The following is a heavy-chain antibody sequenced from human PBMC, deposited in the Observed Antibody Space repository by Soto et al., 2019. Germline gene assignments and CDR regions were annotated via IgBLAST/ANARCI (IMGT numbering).Heavy chain of an antibody. D-gene: IGHD3-16*01. CDR1: GGSISGHY. V-gene: IGHV4-59*08. J-gene: IGHJ6*03. CDR3: ARGPYYDLIWNYYYMDV. CDR2: MYYSGST. Sequence: QVQLQESGPGLVKPSETLFLSCSVSGGSISGHYWSWVRHTPGKGLEWIGYMYYSGSTNYNPSLKSRVTISVDTSKNHFSLRLTSVTAADTAVYYCARGPYYDLIWNYYYMDVWGKGTTVTVSS.